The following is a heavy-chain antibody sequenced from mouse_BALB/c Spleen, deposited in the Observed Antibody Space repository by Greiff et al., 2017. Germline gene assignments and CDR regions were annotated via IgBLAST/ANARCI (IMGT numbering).Heavy chain of an antibody. CDR1: GYSITSDYA. Sequence: EVKLQESGPGLVKPSQSLSLTCTVTGYSITSDYAWNWIRQFPGNKLEWMGYISYSGSTSYNPSLKSRISITRDTSKNQFFLQLNSVTTEDTATYYCARCGGRYDAYAMDYWGQGTSVTVSS. CDR2: ISYSGST. CDR3: ARCGGRYDAYAMDY. J-gene: IGHJ4*01. D-gene: IGHD2-14*01. V-gene: IGHV3-2*02.